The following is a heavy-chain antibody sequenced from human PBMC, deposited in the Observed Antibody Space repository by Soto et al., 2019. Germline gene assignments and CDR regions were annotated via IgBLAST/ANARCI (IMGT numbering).Heavy chain of an antibody. Sequence: ASVKVSCKVSGYTLTELSMHWVRQAPGKGLEWMGGFDPEDGETIYAQKFQGRVTMTEDTSTDTAYMELSSLRSEDTAVYYCARGAFWSGYSSTAPRDAFDIWGQGTMVTVSS. CDR3: ARGAFWSGYSSTAPRDAFDI. V-gene: IGHV1-24*01. D-gene: IGHD3-3*01. CDR1: GYTLTELS. CDR2: FDPEDGET. J-gene: IGHJ3*02.